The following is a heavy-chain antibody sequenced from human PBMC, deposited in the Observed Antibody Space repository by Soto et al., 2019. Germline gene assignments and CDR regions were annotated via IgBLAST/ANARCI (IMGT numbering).Heavy chain of an antibody. V-gene: IGHV3-23*01. CDR2: ISGSGGST. CDR3: AKDRRGQRGFNYFDY. Sequence: GGSLRLSCAASGFTFSSYAMSWVRQAPGKGLEWVSAISGSGGSTYYADSVKGRFTISRDNSKNTLYLQMNSLRAEDTAVYYCAKDRRGQRGFNYFDYWGQGTLVTVSS. J-gene: IGHJ4*02. D-gene: IGHD6-25*01. CDR1: GFTFSSYA.